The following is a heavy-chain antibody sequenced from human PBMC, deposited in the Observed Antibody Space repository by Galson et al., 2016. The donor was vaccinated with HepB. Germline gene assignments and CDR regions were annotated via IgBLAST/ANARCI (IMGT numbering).Heavy chain of an antibody. CDR1: GGSISSSNW. D-gene: IGHD1-26*01. V-gene: IGHV4-4*02. Sequence: SETLSLTCAVSGGSISSSNWWSWVRQPPGKGLEWIGEIYHSGTTNYNPSLESRVTISVDKSKNQFSLKLSSVTAADTAVYYCASRYRSWELRDYHAFDIWGQGTMVTVSS. CDR3: ASRYRSWELRDYHAFDI. J-gene: IGHJ3*02. CDR2: IYHSGTT.